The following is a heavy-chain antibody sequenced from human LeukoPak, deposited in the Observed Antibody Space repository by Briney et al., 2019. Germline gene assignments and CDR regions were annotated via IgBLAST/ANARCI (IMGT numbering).Heavy chain of an antibody. V-gene: IGHV4-34*01. CDR3: ARGPLGSSGRVY. D-gene: IGHD6-6*01. J-gene: IGHJ4*02. CDR1: GGPFSGYY. CDR2: INHSGST. Sequence: PSETLSLTCAVYGGPFSGYYWSWIRQPPGKGLEWIGEINHSGSTNYNPSLKSRVTISVDTSKNQFSLKLSSVTAADTAVYYCARGPLGSSGRVYWGQGTLVTVSS.